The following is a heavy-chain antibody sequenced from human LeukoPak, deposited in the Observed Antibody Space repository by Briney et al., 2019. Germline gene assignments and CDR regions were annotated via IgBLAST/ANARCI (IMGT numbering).Heavy chain of an antibody. Sequence: GGSLRLSCVVSGITFSNAWMNWVRQTPGKGLEWVGRIKSKNVGGTTDYAAPVKGRFTISRDDSKNTVYLQMNSLKIGDTAVYYCTSHAAFDPWGQGTLVTVSS. CDR2: IKSKNVGGTT. CDR1: GITFSNAW. CDR3: TSHAAFDP. V-gene: IGHV3-15*07. J-gene: IGHJ5*02.